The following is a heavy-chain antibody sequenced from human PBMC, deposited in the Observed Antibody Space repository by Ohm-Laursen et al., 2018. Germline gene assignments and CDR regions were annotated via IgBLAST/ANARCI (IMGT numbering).Heavy chain of an antibody. J-gene: IGHJ3*01. CDR3: AREYSDDGGYRYDAFDV. Sequence: GTLSLTCTVSGGSISSYYWTWIRQPAGKGLEWIGRIHTSGSTNYNPSLKSRVTMSVDTSKNQFSLKLSSVTAADTAVYYCAREYSDDGGYRYDAFDVWGHGTVVTVSS. V-gene: IGHV4-4*07. D-gene: IGHD2-15*01. CDR1: GGSISSYY. CDR2: IHTSGST.